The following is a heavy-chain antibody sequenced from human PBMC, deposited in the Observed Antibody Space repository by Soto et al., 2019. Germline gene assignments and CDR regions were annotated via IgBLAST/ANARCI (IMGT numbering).Heavy chain of an antibody. CDR3: ARHGVSYCSSTSCREYYYYYGMDV. J-gene: IGHJ6*02. CDR2: IYPGDSDT. Sequence: PGESLKISCKGSGYSFTSYWIGWVRQMPGKGLEWMGIIYPGDSDTRYSPSFQGQVTISADKSISTAYLQWSSLKASDTAMYYCARHGVSYCSSTSCREYYYYYGMDVWGQGTTVTVSS. D-gene: IGHD2-2*01. V-gene: IGHV5-51*01. CDR1: GYSFTSYW.